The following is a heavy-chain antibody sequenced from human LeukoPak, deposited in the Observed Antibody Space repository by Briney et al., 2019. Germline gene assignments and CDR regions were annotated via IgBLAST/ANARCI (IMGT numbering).Heavy chain of an antibody. CDR2: ITSSGNTI. D-gene: IGHD4-17*01. J-gene: IGHJ4*02. V-gene: IGHV3-48*03. CDR3: ARLTTMTTTGGPFDY. CDR1: GFTFSSYE. Sequence: PGGSLGLSCAASGFTFSSYEMNWVRQAPGKGLEWVSYITSSGNTIYYADSVKGRFTISRDNAKNSLYLQMNSLRAEDTAVYYCARLTTMTTTGGPFDYWGQGTLVTVSS.